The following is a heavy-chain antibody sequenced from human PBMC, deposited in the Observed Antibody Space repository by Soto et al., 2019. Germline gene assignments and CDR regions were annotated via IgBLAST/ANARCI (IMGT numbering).Heavy chain of an antibody. CDR1: GDSVSSSYDY. D-gene: IGHD6-13*01. Sequence: QVQLQESGPGLVKPSEALSLTCTVSGDSVSSSYDYWGWIRQPPGKGLEWIGSIFYSGSTDYNPSLKSRVTISVDTSKNQFSLKLSAVTAADTAVYYCASRGSSRPIDQYGMDVWGPGTTVTVSS. J-gene: IGHJ6*02. CDR2: IFYSGST. V-gene: IGHV4-39*01. CDR3: ASRGSSRPIDQYGMDV.